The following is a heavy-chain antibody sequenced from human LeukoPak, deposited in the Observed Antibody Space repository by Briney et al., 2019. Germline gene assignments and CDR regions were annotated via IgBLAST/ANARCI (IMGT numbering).Heavy chain of an antibody. J-gene: IGHJ4*02. CDR1: GGSFSGYY. CDR2: INHRGST. Sequence: SETLSLTCAVYGGSFSGYYWNWIRQPPGKGLEWIGEINHRGSTSYNPSLKSRVTISVDTSKKQFSLKLSSVSAADTAVYYCARDRTTYDYVWGSYRPPDYWGQGTLVTVSS. CDR3: ARDRTTYDYVWGSYRPPDY. V-gene: IGHV4-34*01. D-gene: IGHD3-16*02.